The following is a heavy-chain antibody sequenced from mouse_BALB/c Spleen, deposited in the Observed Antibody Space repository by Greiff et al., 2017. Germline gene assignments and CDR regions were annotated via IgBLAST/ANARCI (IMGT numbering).Heavy chain of an antibody. J-gene: IGHJ2*01. D-gene: IGHD2-4*01. V-gene: IGHV1-7*01. CDR3: ARSDDYPFDY. CDR1: GYTFTSYW. Sequence: QVQLQQSGAELAKPGASVKMSCKASGYTFTSYWMHWVKQRPGQGLEWIGYINPSTGYTEYNQKFKDKATLTADKSSSTAYMQLSSLTSEDSAVYYCARSDDYPFDYWGQGTTLTVSS. CDR2: INPSTGYT.